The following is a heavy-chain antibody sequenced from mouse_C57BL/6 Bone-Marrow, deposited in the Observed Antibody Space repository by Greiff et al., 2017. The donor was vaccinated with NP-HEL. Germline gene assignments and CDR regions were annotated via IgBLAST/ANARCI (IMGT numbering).Heavy chain of an antibody. CDR1: GFNIKDDY. J-gene: IGHJ2*01. D-gene: IGHD1-1*01. Sequence: EVKLKESGAELVRPGASVKLSCTASGFNIKDDYMHWVKQRPEQGLEWIGWIVPENGDTESASQFQGKATITADTSSNTAYLQISSRTSKNTAVYYCTTGLRYFDYWGQGTTLTVSS. CDR2: IVPENGDT. V-gene: IGHV14-4*01. CDR3: TTGLRYFDY.